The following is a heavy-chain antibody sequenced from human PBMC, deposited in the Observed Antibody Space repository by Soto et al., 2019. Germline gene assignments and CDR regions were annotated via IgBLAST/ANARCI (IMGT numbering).Heavy chain of an antibody. V-gene: IGHV3-66*01. J-gene: IGHJ6*03. CDR1: GFTVSSHY. CDR2: IQSGGST. CDR3: SRDDVYCSGGSGYGVPMDV. Sequence: EVQLVESGGDLVQPGGSLRLSCAASGFTVSSHYMNWVRQAPGKGREWVSLIQSGGSTFYADSVKGRVTIARDNSTNTLFLQKNSLRVEDTAMYYCSRDDVYCSGGSGYGVPMDVWGRGTTVTVSS. D-gene: IGHD2-15*01.